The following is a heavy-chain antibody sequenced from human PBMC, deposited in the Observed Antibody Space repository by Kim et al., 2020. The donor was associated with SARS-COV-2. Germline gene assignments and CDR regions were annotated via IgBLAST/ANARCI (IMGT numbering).Heavy chain of an antibody. V-gene: IGHV4-34*01. Sequence: SLTGRVTISVDTSKNQFSLKLSSVTAADTAVYYCARVRGKAVAGTLIFDYWGQGTLVTVSS. D-gene: IGHD6-19*01. J-gene: IGHJ4*02. CDR3: ARVRGKAVAGTLIFDY.